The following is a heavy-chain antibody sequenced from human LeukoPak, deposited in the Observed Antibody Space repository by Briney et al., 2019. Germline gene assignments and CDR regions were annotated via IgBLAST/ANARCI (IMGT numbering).Heavy chain of an antibody. V-gene: IGHV4-39*01. Sequence: SETLSLTCTVSGGSISSSSYYWGWIRQPPGKGLEWIGSIYYSGSTYYNPSLKSRVTISVDTSKNQFSLKLSSVTAADTAVYYCARRPAYYYDSSGYYFDYWGQGTLVTVSS. CDR3: ARRPAYYYDSSGYYFDY. J-gene: IGHJ4*02. D-gene: IGHD3-22*01. CDR1: GGSISSSSYY. CDR2: IYYSGST.